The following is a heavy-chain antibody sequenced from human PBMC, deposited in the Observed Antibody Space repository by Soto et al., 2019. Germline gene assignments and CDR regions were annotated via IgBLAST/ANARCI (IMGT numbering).Heavy chain of an antibody. CDR1: GFIFTSSA. CDR2: IVVGSGNT. Sequence: QMQLVQSGPEVKKPGTSVKVSCKASGFIFTSSAVQWVRQARGQRLEWIGWIVVGSGNTNYAQKFQERVTITRDMSTSTAYMELSSLRSEDTAVYYCAADHGHDRNYFDYWGQGTLVTVSS. CDR3: AADHGHDRNYFDY. D-gene: IGHD2-8*01. V-gene: IGHV1-58*01. J-gene: IGHJ4*02.